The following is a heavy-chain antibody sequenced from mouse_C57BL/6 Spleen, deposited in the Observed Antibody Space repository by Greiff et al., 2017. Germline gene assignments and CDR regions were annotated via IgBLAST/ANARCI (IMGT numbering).Heavy chain of an antibody. CDR3: ARGGYDFDVNY. J-gene: IGHJ2*01. Sequence: QVHVKQPGAELVRPGSSVKLSCKASGYTFTSYWMHWVKQRPIQGLEWIGNIDPSDSETHYNQKFEDKATLTVDKSSSTAYMQLSSLTSEDAAVYYCARGGYDFDVNYWGHSTTRTVSS. V-gene: IGHV1-52*01. D-gene: IGHD2-4*01. CDR1: GYTFTSYW. CDR2: IDPSDSET.